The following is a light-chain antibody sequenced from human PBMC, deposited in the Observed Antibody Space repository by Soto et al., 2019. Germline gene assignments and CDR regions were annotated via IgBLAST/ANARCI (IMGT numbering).Light chain of an antibody. CDR2: SNN. J-gene: IGLJ1*01. CDR1: SSNIGSDT. V-gene: IGLV1-44*01. Sequence: QSVLTQPPSASGTPGQRVTISCSGSSSNIGSDTVNWYQQLPGTAPKLLIYSNNQRPSGVPDRSSGSKSGTSASLAISGLKSEDEADYYCAAWDDSLHGYLFGTGTKLTVL. CDR3: AAWDDSLHGYL.